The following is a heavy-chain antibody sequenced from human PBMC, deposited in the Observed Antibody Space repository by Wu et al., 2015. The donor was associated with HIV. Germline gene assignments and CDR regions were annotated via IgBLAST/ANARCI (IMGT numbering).Heavy chain of an antibody. Sequence: QVQLLQSGAEVRKPGASVKVSCKVSGYTFNVFNINWVRQISGLGLEWMGWMNPKSGSTGYSQKFQGRVSMTRDTSISTAFLEVNSLASEDTAVYYCARGAKSYYYGSGPGWFDPWGQGTLVTVSS. CDR2: MNPKSGST. D-gene: IGHD3-10*01. CDR3: ARGAKSYYYGSGPGWFDP. J-gene: IGHJ5*02. CDR1: GYTFNVFN. V-gene: IGHV1-8*02.